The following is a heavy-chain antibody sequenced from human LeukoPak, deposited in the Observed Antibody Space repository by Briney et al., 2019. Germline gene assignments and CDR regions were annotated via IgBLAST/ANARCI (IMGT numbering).Heavy chain of an antibody. D-gene: IGHD3-22*01. CDR2: IKQDGSEK. Sequence: GGSLRLSCAASGFTFTSYWMRWVRQAPGKGLEWVANIKQDGSEKNYVDSVKGRFTISRDNAKNSMSLQMNSLRAEDTAVYYCARVYRPQDPYYDSSGYYAFDIWGQGTMVTVSS. V-gene: IGHV3-7*01. J-gene: IGHJ3*02. CDR1: GFTFTSYW. CDR3: ARVYRPQDPYYDSSGYYAFDI.